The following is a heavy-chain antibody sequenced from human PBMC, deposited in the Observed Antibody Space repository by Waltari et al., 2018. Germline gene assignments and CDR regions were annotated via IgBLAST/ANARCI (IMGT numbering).Heavy chain of an antibody. CDR2: IYYSGTT. J-gene: IGHJ3*02. D-gene: IGHD3-3*01. CDR1: GGSISSSSHY. Sequence: QLQLQESGPGLVKPSETLSLTCTFSGGSISSSSHYWGWIRQPPGKGLEWIGRIYYSGTTYYNPSLKSRVTISVDTSKNQFSLTLSSVTAADTAVYYCARIESGYYDAFDIWGQGTQVTVSS. V-gene: IGHV4-39*07. CDR3: ARIESGYYDAFDI.